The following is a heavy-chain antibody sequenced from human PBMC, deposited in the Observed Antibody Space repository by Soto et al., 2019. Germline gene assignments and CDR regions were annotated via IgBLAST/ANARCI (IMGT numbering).Heavy chain of an antibody. V-gene: IGHV1-2*02. J-gene: IGHJ6*02. CDR3: SKGRWTVGHCSGGSCYDGMDV. D-gene: IGHD2-15*01. CDR1: GYTFIGFS. Sequence: QEQLVQSGPEVKKPGASVKVSCESSGYTFIGFSLHWVRQAPGQGLEWMGWINPKNGDTYYAQKFQGRVTMTRDPSINTVYMELNSLKSDDTAVYYCSKGRWTVGHCSGGSCYDGMDVWGQGTTVTVSS. CDR2: INPKNGDT.